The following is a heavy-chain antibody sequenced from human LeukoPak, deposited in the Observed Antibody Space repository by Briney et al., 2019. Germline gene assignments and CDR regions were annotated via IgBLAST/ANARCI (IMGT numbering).Heavy chain of an antibody. CDR2: ISGSGGNT. V-gene: IGHV3-23*01. J-gene: IGHJ4*02. D-gene: IGHD3-10*01. CDR3: ANLWFGELLGIY. Sequence: PGGSLRLSCAASGFNFRLYSMNWVRQAPGKGLGWVSAISGSGGNTYYADSVKGRFTISRDNSKNTLYLQMNSLRAEDTAVYYCANLWFGELLGIYWGQGTLVTVSS. CDR1: GFNFRLYS.